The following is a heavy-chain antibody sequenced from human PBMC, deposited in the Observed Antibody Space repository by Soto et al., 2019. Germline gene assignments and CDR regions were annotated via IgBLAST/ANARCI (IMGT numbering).Heavy chain of an antibody. J-gene: IGHJ6*02. Sequence: HPGGSLRLSCAASGFTFSSYAMHWVRQAPGKGLEWVAVISYDGSNKYYADSVKGRFTISRDNSKNTLYLQMNSLRAEDTAVYYCARAPQLESNIVGATSGMDVWGQGTTVNVSS. CDR1: GFTFSSYA. D-gene: IGHD1-26*01. CDR3: ARAPQLESNIVGATSGMDV. V-gene: IGHV3-30-3*01. CDR2: ISYDGSNK.